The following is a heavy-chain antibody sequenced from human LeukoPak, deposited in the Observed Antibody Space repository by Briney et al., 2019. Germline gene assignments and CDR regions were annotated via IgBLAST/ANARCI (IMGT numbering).Heavy chain of an antibody. CDR1: GGSFSGYY. J-gene: IGHJ4*02. D-gene: IGHD2-15*01. Sequence: SETLSLTCAVYGGSFSGYYWSWIRQPAGKGLEWIGRIYASGSTVYNPSLNSRVTISVDTSKNQFSLRLSSVTAADTAVYYCARDREGYCSGGSCLDYFDYWGQGTLVTVSS. V-gene: IGHV4-4*07. CDR2: IYASGST. CDR3: ARDREGYCSGGSCLDYFDY.